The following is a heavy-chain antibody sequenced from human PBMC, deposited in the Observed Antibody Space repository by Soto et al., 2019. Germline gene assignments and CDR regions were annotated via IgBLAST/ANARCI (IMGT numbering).Heavy chain of an antibody. CDR3: ARGLHLGELSLLFDY. CDR2: IYYSGST. CDR1: GGSIGSGGYY. J-gene: IGHJ4*02. V-gene: IGHV4-31*03. Sequence: SETLSLTCTVSGGSIGSGGYYWSWIRQHPGKGLEWIGYIYYSGSTYYNPSLKSRVTISVDTSKNQFSLKLSSVTAADTAVYYCARGLHLGELSLLFDYWGQGTLVTVSS. D-gene: IGHD3-16*02.